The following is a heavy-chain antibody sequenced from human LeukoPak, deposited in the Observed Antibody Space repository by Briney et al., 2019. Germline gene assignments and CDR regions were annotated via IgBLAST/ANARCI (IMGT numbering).Heavy chain of an antibody. CDR1: GFTFSNYA. J-gene: IGHJ4*02. D-gene: IGHD5-24*01. V-gene: IGHV3-23*01. Sequence: PGGSLRLSCAASGFTFSNYAMSWVRQAPGKGLEWVSLLSGSGGSTYYADSVKGRFTISRDNSRNTLYLQMKSLRAEDTAVYYCARKMGTIGKAFDYWGQGTLVTVSS. CDR2: LSGSGGST. CDR3: ARKMGTIGKAFDY.